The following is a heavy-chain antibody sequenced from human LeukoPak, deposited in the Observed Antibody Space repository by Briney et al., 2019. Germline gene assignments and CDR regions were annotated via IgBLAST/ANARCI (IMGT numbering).Heavy chain of an antibody. CDR3: ARDPDPIAARINWFDP. Sequence: GGSLRLSCAASGFTFSSYSMNWVRQAPGKGLEWVSSISSSSIYIYYADSVKGRFTISRDNAKNSLYLQMNSLRAEDTAVYYCARDPDPIAARINWFDPWGQGTLVTVSS. CDR1: GFTFSSYS. CDR2: ISSSSIYI. D-gene: IGHD6-25*01. V-gene: IGHV3-21*01. J-gene: IGHJ5*02.